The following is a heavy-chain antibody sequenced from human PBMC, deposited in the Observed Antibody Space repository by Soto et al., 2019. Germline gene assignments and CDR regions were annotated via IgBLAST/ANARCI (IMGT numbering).Heavy chain of an antibody. D-gene: IGHD2-2*01. Sequence: QVQLVQSGAEVKKPGSSVKVSCRASGVTFSSDTISWVRQAPGEGLEWMGRIIPIPGIAHYAQKFQGRVTVTADKSTSTAYMELSILRSADRAVYYCARDCSSTICDAYPWGQGTLVTVSS. CDR1: GVTFSSDT. CDR2: IIPIPGIA. V-gene: IGHV1-69*08. CDR3: ARDCSSTICDAYP. J-gene: IGHJ5*02.